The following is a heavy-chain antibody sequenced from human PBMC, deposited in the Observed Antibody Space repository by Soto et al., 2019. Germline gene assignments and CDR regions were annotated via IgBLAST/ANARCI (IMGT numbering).Heavy chain of an antibody. CDR2: ISGGGNDR. Sequence: GGSLRLSCSASGFPFSSYAMILVRQTPEKRLEWVAGISGGGNDRYYADFVQGRFTFSRDNSRNILYLQMNSLRADDTAMYFCARSLFMVAPDNEPFDYWGQGTLVTVSS. V-gene: IGHV3-23*01. J-gene: IGHJ4*02. D-gene: IGHD5-12*01. CDR3: ARSLFMVAPDNEPFDY. CDR1: GFPFSSYA.